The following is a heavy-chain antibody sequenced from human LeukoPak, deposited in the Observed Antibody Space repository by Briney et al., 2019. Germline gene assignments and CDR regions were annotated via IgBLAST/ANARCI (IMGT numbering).Heavy chain of an antibody. CDR2: IGPGPSHT. J-gene: IGHJ4*02. V-gene: IGHV3-21*01. CDR3: ARDYVTMAPDY. D-gene: IGHD3-10*02. Sequence: NPGGSLTLSCAASGFTFNTYGMNWLRQAPGKGLEWLSYIGPGPSHTYYADSVRGRFVISREDAKSSLYLQMSSLRAEDTAVYYCARDYVTMAPDYGGRGTLVTVSS. CDR1: GFTFNTYG.